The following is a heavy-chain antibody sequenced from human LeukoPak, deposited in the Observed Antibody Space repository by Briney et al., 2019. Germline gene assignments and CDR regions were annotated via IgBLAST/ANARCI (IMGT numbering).Heavy chain of an antibody. J-gene: IGHJ4*02. D-gene: IGHD1-26*01. CDR3: ARDGYSGSYYDY. V-gene: IGHV3-7*04. Sequence: AGSLSLSSAASRFTFSRYWMSWVRQAPGKGLEWVANIKQDGSEIYYVDSVKGRFTISRDNAKNSLYLQMNSLRAEDTAVYYCARDGYSGSYYDYWGQGALVSASS. CDR2: IKQDGSEI. CDR1: RFTFSRYW.